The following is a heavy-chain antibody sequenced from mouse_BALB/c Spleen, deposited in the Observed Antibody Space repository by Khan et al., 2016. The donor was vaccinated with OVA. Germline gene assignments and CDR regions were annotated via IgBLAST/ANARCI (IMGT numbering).Heavy chain of an antibody. D-gene: IGHD1-1*01. V-gene: IGHV5-6*01. CDR3: ARRDYFYGSGGFAY. J-gene: IGHJ3*01. CDR2: VSTGGHYT. Sequence: EVELVESGGDVVKPGGSLKLSCAASGFTFSTYGMSWVRQTPDKRLEWVATVSTGGHYTYYPDTVKGRFTISRDNAKDTLYLQMSSLKSEDTATFYSARRDYFYGSGGFAYWGQGTLVTVSA. CDR1: GFTFSTYG.